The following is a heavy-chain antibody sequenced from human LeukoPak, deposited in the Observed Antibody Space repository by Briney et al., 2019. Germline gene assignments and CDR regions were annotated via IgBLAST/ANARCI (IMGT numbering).Heavy chain of an antibody. V-gene: IGHV3-23*01. CDR2: ISGSGGST. D-gene: IGHD3-22*01. Sequence: GGSLRLSCAASGFTFSSYAMSWVRQAPGKGLEWVSAISGSGGSTYYADSVKGRFTISRDNSKNTPYLQMNSLRAADTAVYYCAKRPPPYYYDSSGYYCFDYWGQGTLVTVSS. CDR1: GFTFSSYA. J-gene: IGHJ4*02. CDR3: AKRPPPYYYDSSGYYCFDY.